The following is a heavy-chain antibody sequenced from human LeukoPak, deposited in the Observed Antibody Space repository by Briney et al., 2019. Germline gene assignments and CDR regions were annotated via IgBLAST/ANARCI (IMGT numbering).Heavy chain of an antibody. D-gene: IGHD3-22*01. CDR2: INPNSGGT. CDR1: GYTFTGYY. V-gene: IGHV1-2*02. Sequence: ASVKVSCKASGYTFTGYYMHWVRQAPGQGLEWMGWINPNSGGTNYAQKFQGRVTMTRDTSISTAYMGLSRLRSDDTAVYYCASDYYDSSGEFPYWGQGTLVTVSS. CDR3: ASDYYDSSGEFPY. J-gene: IGHJ4*02.